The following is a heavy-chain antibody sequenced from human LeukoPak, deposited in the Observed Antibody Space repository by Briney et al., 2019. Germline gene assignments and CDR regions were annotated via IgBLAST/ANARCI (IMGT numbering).Heavy chain of an antibody. V-gene: IGHV1-18*01. CDR2: ISADNDNT. J-gene: IGHJ3*02. CDR1: GYTFTNYG. Sequence: ASVKVSCKASGYTFTNYGFSWVRQAPGQGLEWMGWISADNDNTEYAQKFQGRVTMTTDTSTTTTYMELRSLRSDDTAVHFCARDQNTYYYDTTGYDAFDIWGQGTMVTVSS. CDR3: ARDQNTYYYDTTGYDAFDI. D-gene: IGHD3-22*01.